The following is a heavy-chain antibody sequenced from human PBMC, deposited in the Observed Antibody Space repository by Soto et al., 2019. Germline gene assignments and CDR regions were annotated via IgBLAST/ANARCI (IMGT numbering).Heavy chain of an antibody. D-gene: IGHD4-17*01. CDR1: GYTSPHYD. CDR2: MNPNSGNT. J-gene: IGHJ3*02. CDR3: AREYRLRHETWIGPQTDAFDI. Sequence: ASVKVSCKASGYTSPHYDINWVRQAAGQGLEWMGWMNPNSGNTFYAQKYMGRVTMTSDPSKTTAYMELSSLRAEDTAVYYCAREYRLRHETWIGPQTDAFDIWGHGTMVTVSS. V-gene: IGHV1-8*01.